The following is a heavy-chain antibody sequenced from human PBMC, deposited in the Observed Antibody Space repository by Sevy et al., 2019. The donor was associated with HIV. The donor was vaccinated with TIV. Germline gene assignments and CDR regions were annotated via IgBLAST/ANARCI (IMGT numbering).Heavy chain of an antibody. D-gene: IGHD6-13*01. Sequence: GESLKISCAASGFTFSSYAMHWVRQAPGKGLEWVAVISYDGSNKYYADSVKGRFTISRDNSKNTLYLQMNSLRAEDTAVYYCARDRSSRRGGAFDIWGQRTMVTVSS. CDR3: ARDRSSRRGGAFDI. V-gene: IGHV3-30-3*01. CDR2: ISYDGSNK. J-gene: IGHJ3*02. CDR1: GFTFSSYA.